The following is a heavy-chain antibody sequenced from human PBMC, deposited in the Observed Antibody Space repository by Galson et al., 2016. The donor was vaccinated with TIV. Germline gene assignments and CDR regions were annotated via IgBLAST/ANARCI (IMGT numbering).Heavy chain of an antibody. CDR2: IIPIFNTP. V-gene: IGHV1-69*05. J-gene: IGHJ3*02. D-gene: IGHD6-19*01. CDR1: GGTFKTYG. CDR3: ARHSTSGFPGIQVAARRRPFDI. Sequence: SVKVSCKASGGTFKTYGISWVRQAPGQGLEWMGGIIPIFNTPNYAQKFQGRVTITTDESTSTGYMELSRLRSEDTAVYYCARHSTSGFPGIQVAARRRPFDIWGQGTMVTVSS.